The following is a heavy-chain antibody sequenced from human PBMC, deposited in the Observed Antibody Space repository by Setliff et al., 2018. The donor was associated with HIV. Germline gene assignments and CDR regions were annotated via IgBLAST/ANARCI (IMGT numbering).Heavy chain of an antibody. D-gene: IGHD3-3*01. V-gene: IGHV4-31*03. CDR3: ARGGGFLEWLSPMDV. Sequence: SETLSLTCSVSGASINSGSHYWTWIRQRPGRGLEWIGYIYYSGTTYYNPSLKTRLAISVDTSKKQFSLKLSSVTAADTAVYYCARGGGFLEWLSPMDVWGRGTTVTVSS. CDR1: GASINSGSHY. CDR2: IYYSGTT. J-gene: IGHJ6*03.